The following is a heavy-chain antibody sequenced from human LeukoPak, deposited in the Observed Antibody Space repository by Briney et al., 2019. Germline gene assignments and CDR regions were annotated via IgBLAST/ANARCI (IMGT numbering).Heavy chain of an antibody. D-gene: IGHD1-26*01. CDR2: ISPYNGNT. V-gene: IGHV1-18*01. CDR3: ARDHGESYLIDY. J-gene: IGHJ4*02. CDR1: GYTFTSYG. Sequence: ASVKVSCKASGYTFTSYGINWVRQAPGRGLEWMGWISPYNGNTNYAQNLQGRVTMTTDTSTSTAYMELRSLRSDDTAVYYCARDHGESYLIDYWGQGTLVTVSS.